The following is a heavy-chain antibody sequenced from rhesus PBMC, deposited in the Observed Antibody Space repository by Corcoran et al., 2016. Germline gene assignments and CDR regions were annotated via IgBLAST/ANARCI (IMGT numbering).Heavy chain of an antibody. D-gene: IGHD6-25*01. CDR3: AKGARSGSWKGYFDY. J-gene: IGHJ4*01. Sequence: EVQLVESGGGLAKPGGSLRLSCAASGFTFSSYWMNWVRQTTGKGLEWISAINSGGGSTYYADSVKGRFTISRDNSKHTLSLQMNSLRAEDTAVYYCAKGARSGSWKGYFDYWGQGVLVTVSS. V-gene: IGHV3S42*01. CDR1: GFTFSSYW. CDR2: INSGGGST.